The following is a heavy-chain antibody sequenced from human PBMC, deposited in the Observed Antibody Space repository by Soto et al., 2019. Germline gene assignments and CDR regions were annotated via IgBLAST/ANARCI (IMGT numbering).Heavy chain of an antibody. J-gene: IGHJ5*02. Sequence: EVHLVQSGAEVKKPGESLTISCTGSGYSSSGYWINWVRQMPGKGLEWMGMIDPTDSDTRYHPSFQGHVTISADKSTSTAYLHWSSLNTSDTAIYSCATPRGGANWFAPWGRGTLVTVAS. CDR1: GYSSSGYW. CDR3: ATPRGGANWFAP. V-gene: IGHV5-10-1*01. D-gene: IGHD3-16*01. CDR2: IDPTDSDT.